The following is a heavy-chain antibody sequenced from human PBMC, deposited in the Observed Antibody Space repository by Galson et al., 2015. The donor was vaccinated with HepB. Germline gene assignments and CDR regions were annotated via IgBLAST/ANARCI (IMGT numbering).Heavy chain of an antibody. CDR3: ASEGTSGSYGDY. D-gene: IGHD1-26*01. V-gene: IGHV1-69*13. J-gene: IGHJ4*02. Sequence: SVKVSCKASGGTFSSYAISWVRQAPGRGLEWMGGIIPIFGTANYAQKFQGRVTITADESTSTAYMELSSLRSEDTAVYYCASEGTSGSYGDYWGQGTLVTVSS. CDR2: IIPIFGTA. CDR1: GGTFSSYA.